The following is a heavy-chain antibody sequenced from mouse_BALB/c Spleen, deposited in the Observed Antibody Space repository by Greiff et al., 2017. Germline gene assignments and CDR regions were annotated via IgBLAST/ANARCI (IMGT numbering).Heavy chain of an antibody. Sequence: QVQLQQSGPELVKPGASVKISCKASGYTFTSYDINWVKQRPGQGLEWIGWIYSGDGSTKYNEKFKGKATLTADKSSSTAYMQLSSLTSENSAVYFCASIELGRKGYYAMDYWGQGTSVTVSS. CDR2: IYSGDGST. CDR1: GYTFTSYD. J-gene: IGHJ4*01. D-gene: IGHD4-1*01. V-gene: IGHV1S56*01. CDR3: ASIELGRKGYYAMDY.